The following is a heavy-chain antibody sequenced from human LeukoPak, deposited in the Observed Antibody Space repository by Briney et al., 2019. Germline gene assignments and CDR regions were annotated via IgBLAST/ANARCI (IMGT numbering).Heavy chain of an antibody. J-gene: IGHJ4*02. Sequence: GGSLRLSCAASGFTFSSYGMHWVRQAPGKGLEWVAFIRYDGSNKYYADSVKGRFTISRDNSKNTLYLQMNSLRAEDTAVYYCARYSGSYHNYFDYWGQGTLVTVSS. V-gene: IGHV3-30*02. CDR1: GFTFSSYG. CDR3: ARYSGSYHNYFDY. CDR2: IRYDGSNK. D-gene: IGHD1-26*01.